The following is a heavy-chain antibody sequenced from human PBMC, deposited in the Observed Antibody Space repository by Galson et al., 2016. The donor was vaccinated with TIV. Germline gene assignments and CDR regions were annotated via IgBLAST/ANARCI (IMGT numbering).Heavy chain of an antibody. CDR3: ARETYGDYDNYGAFDF. D-gene: IGHD4-17*01. V-gene: IGHV4-31*03. CDR1: GVSISSGFSY. CDR2: IHFTGRT. Sequence: TLSLTCSVSGVSISSGFSYWNWVRQSPGQGLEWIGYIHFTGRTYYNPSFQSRVSISVDTSKSQFSLNLRSVTAADTAVYFCARETYGDYDNYGAFDFWGRGTMVTVSS. J-gene: IGHJ3*01.